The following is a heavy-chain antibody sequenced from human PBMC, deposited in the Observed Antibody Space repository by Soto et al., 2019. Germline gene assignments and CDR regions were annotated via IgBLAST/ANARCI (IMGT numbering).Heavy chain of an antibody. CDR1: GGTFSSYA. V-gene: IGHV1-69*01. CDR3: ARLKGGYSYGRGGMDV. D-gene: IGHD5-18*01. J-gene: IGHJ6*02. CDR2: IIPIFGTA. Sequence: QVPLVQSGAEVKKPGSSVKVSCKASGGTFSSYAISWVRQAPGQGLEWMGGIIPIFGTANYAQKFQGRVTITADESTSTAYMELSSMRSEDTAVYYCARLKGGYSYGRGGMDVWGQGTTVTVSS.